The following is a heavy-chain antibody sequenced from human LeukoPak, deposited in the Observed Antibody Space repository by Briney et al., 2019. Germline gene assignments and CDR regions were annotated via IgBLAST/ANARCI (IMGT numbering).Heavy chain of an antibody. CDR3: ARDPSSFGGRFDP. V-gene: IGHV4-30-4*01. D-gene: IGHD3-10*01. CDR1: GASISSGGYY. Sequence: SQTLSLTCTVSGASISSGGYYWNWIRQPPGKGLEWIGYIYYSRSTSYSPSLKSRLTISVDTSKNQFSLKLSSVTAADTAVYYCARDPSSFGGRFDPWGQGTLVAVSS. CDR2: IYYSRST. J-gene: IGHJ5*02.